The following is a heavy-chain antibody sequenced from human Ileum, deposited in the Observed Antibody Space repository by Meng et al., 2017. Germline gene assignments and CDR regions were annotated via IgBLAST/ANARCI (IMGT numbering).Heavy chain of an antibody. D-gene: IGHD3-10*01. CDR1: GGSISKGKW. CDR3: ATYGSGFTPPLDP. V-gene: IGHV4-4*02. Sequence: QVQLQESGPGLVKPSGTLSLTFAVSGGSISKGKWWSWVRQPPGKGLEWIGEISQSGTTNYYPSLNSRVSISLDKANNHLSLTLTSVTAADTAVYYCATYGSGFTPPLDPWGQGILVTVSS. J-gene: IGHJ5*02. CDR2: ISQSGTT.